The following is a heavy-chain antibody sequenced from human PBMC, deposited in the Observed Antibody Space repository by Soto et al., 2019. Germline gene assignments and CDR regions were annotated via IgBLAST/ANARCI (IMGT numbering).Heavy chain of an antibody. V-gene: IGHV5-51*01. Sequence: PGESLKISCKISGYNFAAYWIGWVRQPPGKGLEWMMIMHPANSDVRYSPSFEGHVAISVDTSTSTTYLQWASLEASDTAIYYCARHSSSSADFWGQGTRVTVSS. CDR1: GYNFAAYW. CDR3: ARHSSSSADF. J-gene: IGHJ4*02. D-gene: IGHD6-6*01. CDR2: MHPANSDV.